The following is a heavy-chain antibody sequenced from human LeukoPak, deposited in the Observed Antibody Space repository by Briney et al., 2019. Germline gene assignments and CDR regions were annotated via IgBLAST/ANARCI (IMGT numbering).Heavy chain of an antibody. V-gene: IGHV4-61*02. CDR2: IYTSGST. CDR3: ARAAPYSSSSKYSQH. J-gene: IGHJ1*01. CDR1: GGSISSSSYY. D-gene: IGHD6-6*01. Sequence: PSETLFLTCTVSGGSISSSSYYWSWIRQPAGKGLEWIGRIYTSGSTNYNPSLKSRVTISVDTSKNQFSLKLSSVTAADTAVYYCARAAPYSSSSKYSQHWGQATLVTVSS.